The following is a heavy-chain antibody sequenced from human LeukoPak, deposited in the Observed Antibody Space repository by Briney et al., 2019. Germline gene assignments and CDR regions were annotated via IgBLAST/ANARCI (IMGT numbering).Heavy chain of an antibody. CDR1: GGSFSGYY. V-gene: IGHV4-34*01. CDR2: INHSGST. Sequence: SETLSLTCAVYGGSFSGYYWSWIRQPPGKGLGWIGEINHSGSTNYNPSLKSRVTISVDTSKNQFSLKLSSVTAADTAVYYCASSNQGIKKPFDYWGQGTLVTVSS. J-gene: IGHJ4*02. D-gene: IGHD1-14*01. CDR3: ASSNQGIKKPFDY.